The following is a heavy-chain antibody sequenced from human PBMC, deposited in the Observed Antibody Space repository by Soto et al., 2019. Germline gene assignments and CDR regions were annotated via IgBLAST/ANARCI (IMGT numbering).Heavy chain of an antibody. CDR1: GGSFTGYQ. J-gene: IGHJ4*02. V-gene: IGHV4-34*01. Sequence: QVQLQQWGAGLLKPSETLSLTCAVSGGSFTGYQWSWIRQPPGKGLEWIGEIDHSGSTNYNPSLKSRVTISLDRTKNHFSLQLSSLTAADTAMYYCARAYYDFWSGHGQLSLAYWGQGPLVTVSS. CDR2: IDHSGST. D-gene: IGHD3-3*01. CDR3: ARAYYDFWSGHGQLSLAY.